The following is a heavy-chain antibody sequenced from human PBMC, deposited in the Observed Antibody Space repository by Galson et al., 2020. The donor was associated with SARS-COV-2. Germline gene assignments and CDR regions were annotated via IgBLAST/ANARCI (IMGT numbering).Heavy chain of an antibody. Sequence: GESLKISCAASGFNFEDYAMHWVRQAPGKSLEWLSLITWDGRNTYSADSVKGRFTISRDNGKNFLYLQMNSLRLDDTALYYCAKDPSWGVGAAVAPSLDDWGRGTLVTVSS. J-gene: IGHJ4*02. V-gene: IGHV3-43D*04. CDR1: GFNFEDYA. CDR3: AKDPSWGVGAAVAPSLDD. D-gene: IGHD1-26*01. CDR2: ITWDGRNT.